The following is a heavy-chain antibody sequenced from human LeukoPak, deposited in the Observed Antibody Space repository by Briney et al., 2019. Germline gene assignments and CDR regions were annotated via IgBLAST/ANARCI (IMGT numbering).Heavy chain of an antibody. CDR1: GGTFISYA. CDR3: AREEYYDSSGYYGAFDI. Sequence: ASXKVSCKASGGTFISYAISWVRQAPGQGQEWMGRIIPIFGTANYAQKFQGRVTITTDESTSKAYMELSRLRDADTAGYYCAREEYYDSSGYYGAFDIWGQGTMVTVSS. CDR2: IIPIFGTA. J-gene: IGHJ3*02. V-gene: IGHV1-69*05. D-gene: IGHD3-22*01.